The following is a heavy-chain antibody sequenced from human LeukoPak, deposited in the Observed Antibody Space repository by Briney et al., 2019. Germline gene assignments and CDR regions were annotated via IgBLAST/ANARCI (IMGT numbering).Heavy chain of an antibody. Sequence: GGSLRLSCAASGFIFRNYAMSWVRQAPGKGLEWVSTVGGRGSAYFADSVKGRFTSSRDNSKNTLFLQMNSLRADDTAVYYCAKDLVGDTAMVSGEFDYWGQGTLVTVSS. J-gene: IGHJ4*02. CDR1: GFIFRNYA. CDR3: AKDLVGDTAMVSGEFDY. CDR2: VGGRGSA. D-gene: IGHD5-18*01. V-gene: IGHV3-23*01.